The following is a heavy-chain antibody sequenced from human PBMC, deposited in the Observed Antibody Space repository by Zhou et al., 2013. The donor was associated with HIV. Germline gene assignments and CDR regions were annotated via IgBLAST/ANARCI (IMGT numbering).Heavy chain of an antibody. V-gene: IGHV1-2*02. D-gene: IGHD3-10*01. CDR1: GYTFTGYY. CDR2: IDPNSGGT. J-gene: IGHJ5*02. Sequence: QVQLVQSGAEVKKPGASVKVSCKASGYTFTGYYMHWVRQAPGQGLEWMGWIDPNSGGTNYAQKFQGRVTMTRDTSINTAYMELRRLRYDDTAVYYCARDKVRFGGGFDPSGDGTVVTVSS. CDR3: ARDKVRFGGGFDP.